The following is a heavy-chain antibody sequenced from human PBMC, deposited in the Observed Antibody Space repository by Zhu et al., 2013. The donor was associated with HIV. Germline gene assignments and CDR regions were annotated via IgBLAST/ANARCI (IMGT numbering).Heavy chain of an antibody. CDR1: GGTFSNYA. CDR2: IIPIFGTA. Sequence: QVQLVQSGAEVKKPGSSVKVSCKASGGTFSNYAISWVRQAPGQGLEWMGGIIPIFGTANYAQRFQGRVTITADESTSTAYMELSSLRSEDTAVYYCARELEGPEVEMATMAQDYWGQGTLVTVSS. CDR3: ARELEGPEVEMATMAQDY. V-gene: IGHV1-69*01. J-gene: IGHJ4*02. D-gene: IGHD5-12*01.